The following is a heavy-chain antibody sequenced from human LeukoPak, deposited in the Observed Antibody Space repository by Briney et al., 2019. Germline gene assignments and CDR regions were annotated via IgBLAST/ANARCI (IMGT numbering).Heavy chain of an antibody. CDR2: ITGSDDTT. V-gene: IGHV3-23*01. D-gene: IGHD3-22*01. Sequence: GGSLRLSCAASGFTFSTYALTWVCQAPGKGLEWVSTITGSDDTTYYADSVKGRFTISRDYSRNTVHLQLNSLRAEDTAIYYCAKGPHLYSGYHPDFWGQGTLVTVSS. CDR1: GFTFSTYA. CDR3: AKGPHLYSGYHPDF. J-gene: IGHJ4*02.